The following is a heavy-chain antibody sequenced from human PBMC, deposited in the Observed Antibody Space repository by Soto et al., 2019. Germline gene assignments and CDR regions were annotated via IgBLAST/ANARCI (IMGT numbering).Heavy chain of an antibody. V-gene: IGHV3-30*03. CDR2: MSYDGSNI. J-gene: IGHJ4*02. Sequence: GGSLRLSCAASGFTFSSYGMHWVRQAPGKGLEWVAVMSYDGSNIYYADSVKGRFTISRDNSKNTLYLQMNSLRPDDTAVYYCARVYSSSWYEFDYWGQGTLVTVSS. D-gene: IGHD6-13*01. CDR1: GFTFSSYG. CDR3: ARVYSSSWYEFDY.